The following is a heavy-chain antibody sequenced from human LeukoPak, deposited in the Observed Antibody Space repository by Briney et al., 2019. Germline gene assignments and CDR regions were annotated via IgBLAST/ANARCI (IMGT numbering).Heavy chain of an antibody. Sequence: GGSLRLSCAASGFTFSSYWLSWVRQAPGKGLEWVANIKQDGSEKYYVDSVKGRFTISRDNAKNSLYLQMNSLRAEDTAVYFCAGLHSSGWYLNDHWGQGTLVTVSS. CDR2: IKQDGSEK. CDR1: GFTFSSYW. V-gene: IGHV3-7*04. CDR3: AGLHSSGWYLNDH. J-gene: IGHJ4*02. D-gene: IGHD6-19*01.